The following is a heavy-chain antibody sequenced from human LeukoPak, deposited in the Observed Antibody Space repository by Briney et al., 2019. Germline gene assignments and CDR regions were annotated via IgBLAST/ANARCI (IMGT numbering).Heavy chain of an antibody. D-gene: IGHD3-9*01. CDR2: IYYSGST. V-gene: IGHV4-39*02. J-gene: IGHJ4*02. CDR1: GGSISSSSYY. CDR3: ARDYDILTGSSAVDY. Sequence: HPSETLFLTCTVSGGSISSSSYYWGWIRQPPGKGLEWIGSIYYSGSTYYNPSLKSRVTISVDTSKNQFSLKLSSVTAADTAVYYCARDYDILTGSSAVDYWGQGTLVTVSS.